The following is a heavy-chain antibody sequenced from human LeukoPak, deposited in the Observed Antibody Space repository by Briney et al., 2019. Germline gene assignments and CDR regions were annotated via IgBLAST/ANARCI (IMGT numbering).Heavy chain of an antibody. Sequence: PGGSLRLSCAASGFTFSSYGMSWVRQAPGKGLEWVSAISGSGGSTYYADSVKGRFTISRDNSKSTLYLQMNSLRAEDTAVYYCAKWDTYYDSSGYYFYWGQGTLVTVSS. V-gene: IGHV3-23*01. J-gene: IGHJ4*02. D-gene: IGHD3-22*01. CDR2: ISGSGGST. CDR3: AKWDTYYDSSGYYFY. CDR1: GFTFSSYG.